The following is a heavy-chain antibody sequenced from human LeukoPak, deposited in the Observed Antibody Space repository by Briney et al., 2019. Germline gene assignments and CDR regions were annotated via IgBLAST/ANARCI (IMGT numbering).Heavy chain of an antibody. CDR2: ISCNSGSI. J-gene: IGHJ6*03. CDR1: GFTFDDYA. CDR3: ARALSDYYYYYYMDV. D-gene: IGHD3-3*02. V-gene: IGHV3-9*01. Sequence: PGGSLRLSCAASGFTFDDYAMDWVRQAPGKGLEWVSGISCNSGSIGYADSVKGRFTIARDNAKNSLYLQMNSLRAEDTAVYYCARALSDYYYYYYMDVWGKGTTVTISS.